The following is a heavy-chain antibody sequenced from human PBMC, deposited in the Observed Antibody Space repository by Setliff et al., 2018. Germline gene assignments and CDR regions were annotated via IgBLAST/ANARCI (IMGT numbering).Heavy chain of an antibody. V-gene: IGHV3-21*04. CDR2: VTQGGSE. Sequence: LKISCETSGFTFRDYSMTWVRQAPGKGLEWVSGVTQGGSEFHADSVKGRFTISRDNAKNSLYLQMNNLRAEDTAVYYCVRDSPYCVNGVCRGYWGQGTQVTVSS. J-gene: IGHJ4*02. D-gene: IGHD2-21*01. CDR1: GFTFRDYS. CDR3: VRDSPYCVNGVCRGY.